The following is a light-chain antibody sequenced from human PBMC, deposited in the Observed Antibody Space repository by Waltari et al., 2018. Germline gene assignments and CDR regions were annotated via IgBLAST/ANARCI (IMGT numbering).Light chain of an antibody. CDR2: NDS. Sequence: SYVLTQAPSVSVAPGKTDRITCGGNNIGSKSVHWYQQKPGQAPVLVIYNDSDRPSGIPERFSGSNSGNTATLTISRVEGGDEADYYCQVWDTSSDHVVFGGGTKLTVL. CDR1: NIGSKS. J-gene: IGLJ2*01. CDR3: QVWDTSSDHVV. V-gene: IGLV3-21*04.